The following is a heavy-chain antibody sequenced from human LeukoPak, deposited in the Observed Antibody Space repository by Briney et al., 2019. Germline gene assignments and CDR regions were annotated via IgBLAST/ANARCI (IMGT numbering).Heavy chain of an antibody. CDR1: GGSIISYY. Sequence: SETLSLTCTVSGGSIISYYWSWIRQPAGKGLEWIGRIYTSGSTNYNPSLKSRVTMSVDTSKNQFSLRLSSVTAADTAVYYCARSFISVAGTFDSWGQGTLVTVFS. CDR3: ARSFISVAGTFDS. D-gene: IGHD6-19*01. CDR2: IYTSGST. J-gene: IGHJ4*02. V-gene: IGHV4-4*07.